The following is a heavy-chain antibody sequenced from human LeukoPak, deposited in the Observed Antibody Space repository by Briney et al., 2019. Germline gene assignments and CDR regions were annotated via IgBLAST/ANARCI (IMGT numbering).Heavy chain of an antibody. J-gene: IGHJ4*02. CDR3: ARPQVVVLNPFDY. CDR1: GFTFSTYA. D-gene: IGHD3-10*01. V-gene: IGHV3-23*01. CDR2: ITGSADRT. Sequence: GXSLILSCAASGFTFSTYAMSWVRQAPGKGLEWVSAITGSADRTHYADSVQCRFTISRDNSKNIVYLQMNSLRAKDTAVYFCARPQVVVLNPFDYWGQGTLVTVSS.